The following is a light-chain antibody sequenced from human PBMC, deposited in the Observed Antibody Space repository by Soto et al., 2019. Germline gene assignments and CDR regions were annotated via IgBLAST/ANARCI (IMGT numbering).Light chain of an antibody. J-gene: IGKJ4*01. CDR1: QIISRW. V-gene: IGKV1-5*03. CDR2: KAS. Sequence: IRRTQYPCTLAASVEGIVTSARLASQIISRWLAWYQQRPGKAPKLLIYKASSLESGVPSRFSGSGSGTDFNLTISSLQPEDFATYYCQQANSFPLTFGGGTKVDIK. CDR3: QQANSFPLT.